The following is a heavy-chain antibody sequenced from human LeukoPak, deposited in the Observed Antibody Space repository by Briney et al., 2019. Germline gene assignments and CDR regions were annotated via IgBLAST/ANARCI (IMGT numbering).Heavy chain of an antibody. J-gene: IGHJ4*02. Sequence: GASVKVSCKASGYTFTGYYMHWVRQAPGQGLEWMGWINPNSGGTNYAQKFQGRVTMTRDMPTSTVYMELSSLRSEDTAVYYCARRWSGVRGLSYFDYWGQGTLVTVSS. CDR3: ARRWSGVRGLSYFDY. CDR1: GYTFTGYY. CDR2: INPNSGGT. V-gene: IGHV1-2*02. D-gene: IGHD3-10*01.